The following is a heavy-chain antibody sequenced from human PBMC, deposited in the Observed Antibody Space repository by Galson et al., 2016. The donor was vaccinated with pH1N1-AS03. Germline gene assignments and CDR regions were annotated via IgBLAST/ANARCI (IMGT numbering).Heavy chain of an antibody. CDR3: ARTRNYDPADYYYYGKGV. V-gene: IGHV1-69*13. CDR2: IIPISGTG. CDR1: GATFSTST. D-gene: IGHD1-7*01. Sequence: SVKVSCKASGATFSTSTVSWVRQAPGQGLEWMGGIIPISGTGSYAQKFQGRVTITADESTSTAYMELSSLRSEDTAVYYCARTRNYDPADYYYYGKGVWGQGTTVTVSS. J-gene: IGHJ6*02.